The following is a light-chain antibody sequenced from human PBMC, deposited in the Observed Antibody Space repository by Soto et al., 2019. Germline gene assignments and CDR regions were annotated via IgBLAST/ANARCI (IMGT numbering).Light chain of an antibody. CDR2: DVS. CDR1: SSDIGAYNW. Sequence: QSVLTQPASVSGSPGQSIAISCTGTSSDIGAYNWVSWYQQHPGKAPKLMIYDVSYRPSGVSNRFSGSISGNTASLTISGLQAEDEAVYYGSSYTRSDTYVFGSGTRSPS. CDR3: SSYTRSDTYV. J-gene: IGLJ1*01. V-gene: IGLV2-14*03.